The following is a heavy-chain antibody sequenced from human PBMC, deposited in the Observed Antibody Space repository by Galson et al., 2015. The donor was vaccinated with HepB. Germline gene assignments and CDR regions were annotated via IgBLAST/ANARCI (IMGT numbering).Heavy chain of an antibody. CDR3: AMSPEAGTHH. CDR2: SRNKANGYTT. J-gene: IGHJ5*02. V-gene: IGHV3-72*01. D-gene: IGHD1-1*01. CDR1: GFFFSDHY. Sequence: SLRLSCAASGFFFSDHYMDWVRQAPGKGLEWVGRSRNKANGYTTEYAASVKGRFTISRDDSMNSLHLQMNGLKIEDTAVCYCAMSPEAGTHHWGQGTLVTVSS.